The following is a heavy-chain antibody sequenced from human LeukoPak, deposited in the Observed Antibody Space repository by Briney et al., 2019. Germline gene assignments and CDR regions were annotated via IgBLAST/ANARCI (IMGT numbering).Heavy chain of an antibody. V-gene: IGHV4-34*01. CDR2: IYYSGST. D-gene: IGHD2-15*01. CDR1: GGSFSGYY. Sequence: SETLSLTCAVYGGSFSGYYWSWIRQPPGKGLEWIGSIYYSGSTYYNPSLKSRVTISVDTSKNQFSLKLSSVTAADTAVYYCARGDRHRGRVAATGFDPWGQGTLVTVSS. CDR3: ARGDRHRGRVAATGFDP. J-gene: IGHJ5*02.